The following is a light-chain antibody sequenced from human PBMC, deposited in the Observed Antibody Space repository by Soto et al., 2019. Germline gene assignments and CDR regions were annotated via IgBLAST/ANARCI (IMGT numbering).Light chain of an antibody. CDR1: QSVSSY. Sequence: EIVLTQSPATLSLSPGERATLSCRASQSVSSYLAWYQQKPGQAPRLLIYDKSNRATGIPARFSGSGSGTDFTLTISSLEPEDFAVYYCQQRSNWLLTFGGGTKVEI. CDR3: QQRSNWLLT. V-gene: IGKV3-11*01. CDR2: DKS. J-gene: IGKJ4*01.